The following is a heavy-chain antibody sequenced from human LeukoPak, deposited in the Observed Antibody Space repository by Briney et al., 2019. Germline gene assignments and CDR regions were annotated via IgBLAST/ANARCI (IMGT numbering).Heavy chain of an antibody. CDR2: INWNGGST. CDR1: GFTVSSNS. J-gene: IGHJ4*02. CDR3: ARGFDDY. D-gene: IGHD3-3*01. Sequence: GGSLRLSCTVSGFTVSSNSMSWVRQAPGKGLEWVSGINWNGGSTGYADSVKGRFTISRDNAKNSLYLQMNSLRAEDTALYYRARGFDDYWGQGTLVTVSS. V-gene: IGHV3-20*04.